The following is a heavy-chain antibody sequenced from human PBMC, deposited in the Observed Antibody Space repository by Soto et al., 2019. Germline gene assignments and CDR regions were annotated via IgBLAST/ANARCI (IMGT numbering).Heavy chain of an antibody. CDR3: ARALRNTSYYYYYYGMDV. CDR2: IIPIFGTA. CDR1: GGTFSSYA. Sequence: ASVKVSCKASGGTFSSYAISWVRQAPGQGLEWMGGIIPIFGTANYAQKFQGRVTITADESTSTAYMELSSLRSEDTAVYYCARALRNTSYYYYYYGMDVWGQGTTVTVSS. V-gene: IGHV1-69*13. D-gene: IGHD2-2*01. J-gene: IGHJ6*02.